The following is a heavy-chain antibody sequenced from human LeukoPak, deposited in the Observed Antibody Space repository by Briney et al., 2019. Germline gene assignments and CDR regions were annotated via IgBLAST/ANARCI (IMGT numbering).Heavy chain of an antibody. CDR1: GYTFTGYY. CDR3: ARRFRGYSGYDVFDY. CDR2: INPNSGGT. Sequence: GASVKVSCKASGYTFTGYYMHWVRQAPGQGLEWMGWINPNSGGTNYAQKLQGRVTMTTDTSTSTAYMELRSLRSDDTAVYYCARRFRGYSGYDVFDYWGQGTLVTVSS. D-gene: IGHD5-12*01. J-gene: IGHJ4*02. V-gene: IGHV1-2*02.